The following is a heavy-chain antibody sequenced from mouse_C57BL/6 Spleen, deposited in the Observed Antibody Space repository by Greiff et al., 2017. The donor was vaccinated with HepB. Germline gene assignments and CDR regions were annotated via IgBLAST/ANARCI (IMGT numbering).Heavy chain of an antibody. V-gene: IGHV5-4*03. Sequence: EVKLQESGGGLVKPGGSLKLSCAASGFTFSSYAMSWVRQTPEKRLEWVATISDGGSYTYYPDNVKGRFTISRDNAKNNLYLQMSHLKSEDTAMYYCARVDYDGGYYAMDYWGQGTSVTVSS. CDR2: ISDGGSYT. D-gene: IGHD2-4*01. CDR1: GFTFSSYA. CDR3: ARVDYDGGYYAMDY. J-gene: IGHJ4*01.